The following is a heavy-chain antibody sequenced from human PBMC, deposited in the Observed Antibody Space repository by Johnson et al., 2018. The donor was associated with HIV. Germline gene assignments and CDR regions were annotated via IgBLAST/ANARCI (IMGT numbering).Heavy chain of an antibody. CDR2: ISFDGSDK. CDR3: AKDQGYAHDYGYHNAFDI. Sequence: QVQLVESGGGVVQPGRSRRLSCEVSGFTFSGYAMHWVRQAPGKGLEWVALISFDGSDKYYADSVKGRFTISRDNSKNTLYMQMNSLRAEDTAVYYWAKDQGYAHDYGYHNAFDICGQGTMVTVSA. J-gene: IGHJ3*02. D-gene: IGHD4-17*01. V-gene: IGHV3-30*04. CDR1: GFTFSGYA.